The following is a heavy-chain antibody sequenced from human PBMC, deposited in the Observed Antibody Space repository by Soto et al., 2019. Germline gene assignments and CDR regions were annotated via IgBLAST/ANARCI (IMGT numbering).Heavy chain of an antibody. CDR2: IIPIFGTA. D-gene: IGHD3-3*01. CDR3: ARDVIPGVVIEPSPQDY. J-gene: IGHJ4*02. Sequence: QVQLVQSGAEVKKPGSSVKVSCKASGGTFSSYAISWVRQAPGQGLEWMGGIIPIFGTANYAQKCQGRVTITADESKSTAYTELSSLRSADTAVYYCARDVIPGVVIEPSPQDYWGQGTLVTVSS. V-gene: IGHV1-69*01. CDR1: GGTFSSYA.